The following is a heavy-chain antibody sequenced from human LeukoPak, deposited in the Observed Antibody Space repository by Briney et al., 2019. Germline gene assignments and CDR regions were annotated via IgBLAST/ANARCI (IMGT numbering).Heavy chain of an antibody. D-gene: IGHD4-17*01. CDR3: ARIAVTYTFDY. V-gene: IGHV3-20*04. CDR2: INWNGGST. Sequence: GGSLRLSCAASGFTFDDYGMNWVRQAPGKGLEWVSGINWNGGSTGYADSVKGRFTISRDNAKNSLYLQMNSLRAEDTAVYYCARIAVTYTFDYWGQGTLVTVSS. CDR1: GFTFDDYG. J-gene: IGHJ4*02.